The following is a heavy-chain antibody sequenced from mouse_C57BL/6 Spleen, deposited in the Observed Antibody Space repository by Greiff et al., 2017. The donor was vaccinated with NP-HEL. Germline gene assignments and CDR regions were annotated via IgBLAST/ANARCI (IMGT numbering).Heavy chain of an antibody. CDR3: ARREPFDY. V-gene: IGHV1-64*01. CDR2: IHPNSGST. J-gene: IGHJ2*01. Sequence: QVQLKESGAELVKPGASVKLSCKASGYTFTSYWMHWVKQRPGQGLEWIGMIHPNSGSTNYNEKFKRKATLTVDKSSSTAYMQLSSLTSEDSAVYYCARREPFDYWGQGTTLTVSS. CDR1: GYTFTSYW. D-gene: IGHD6-1*01.